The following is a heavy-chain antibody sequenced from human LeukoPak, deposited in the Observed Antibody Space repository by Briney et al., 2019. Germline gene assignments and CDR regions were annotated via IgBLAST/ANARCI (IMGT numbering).Heavy chain of an antibody. CDR2: ISSSSSTI. CDR1: GFTFSSYS. Sequence: TGGSLRLSCAASGFTFSSYSMNWVRQAPGKGLEWVSYISSSSSTIYYADSVKGRFTISRGNAKNSLYLQMNSLRAEDTAVYYCARVVVRGDDYWGQGTPVTVSS. CDR3: ARVVVRGDDY. J-gene: IGHJ4*02. D-gene: IGHD3-10*02. V-gene: IGHV3-48*01.